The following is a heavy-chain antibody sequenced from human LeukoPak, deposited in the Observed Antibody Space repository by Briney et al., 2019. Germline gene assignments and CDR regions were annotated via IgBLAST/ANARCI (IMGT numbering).Heavy chain of an antibody. CDR2: IYYSGST. CDR3: AGEVDGYSSSWYDWGARAYYYYYGMDV. J-gene: IGHJ6*02. CDR1: GGSINSYY. V-gene: IGHV4-59*12. Sequence: PSETLSLTCTVSGGSINSYYWTWIRQPPGKALEWIGYIYYSGSTYYNPSLKSRVTISLDTSKNQFSLKLSSVTAADTAVYYCAGEVDGYSSSWYDWGARAYYYYYGMDVWGQGTTVTVSS. D-gene: IGHD6-13*01.